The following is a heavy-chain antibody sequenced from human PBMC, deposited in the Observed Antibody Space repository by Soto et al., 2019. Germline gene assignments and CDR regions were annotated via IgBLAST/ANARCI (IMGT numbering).Heavy chain of an antibody. Sequence: QMQLVQSGPEVKKPGTSVKVSCKASGFTFTSSAVQWVRQARGQRLEWIGWIVVGSGNTHYAQKCQERVPIPGDRSTSTAYMELSSLRSEDTAVYYCAADTRLTHYWYCDLWGRGTLVTVSS. CDR1: GFTFTSSA. CDR3: AADTRLTHYWYCDL. V-gene: IGHV1-58*01. J-gene: IGHJ2*01. D-gene: IGHD3-3*01. CDR2: IVVGSGNT.